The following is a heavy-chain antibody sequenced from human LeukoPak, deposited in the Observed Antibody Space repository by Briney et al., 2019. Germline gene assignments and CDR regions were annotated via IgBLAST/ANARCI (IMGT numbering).Heavy chain of an antibody. J-gene: IGHJ4*02. CDR2: IKEDGSVT. CDR1: GFTFSSSW. V-gene: IGHV3-7*03. CDR3: AKSTSWLQLYFDY. D-gene: IGHD5-24*01. Sequence: GGSLRLSCSASGFTFSSSWMSWVRQAPGKGLEWVANIKEDGSVTQYVASVKGRFTISRDNGKNSLYLQMNSLRAEDTAVYYCAKSTSWLQLYFDYWGQGTLVTVS.